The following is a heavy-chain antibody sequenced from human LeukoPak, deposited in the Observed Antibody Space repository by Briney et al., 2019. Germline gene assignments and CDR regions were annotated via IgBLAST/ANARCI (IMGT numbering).Heavy chain of an antibody. CDR2: ISGSGGRT. J-gene: IGHJ5*02. CDR3: AKGPYYCHSSGYSRRWFDP. CDR1: GFTFSSYA. D-gene: IGHD3-22*01. V-gene: IGHV3-23*01. Sequence: GGSLRLSCAASGFTFSSYAMSWVRQAPGKGLEWVSGISGSGGRTYYADSVKGRFAISRDNSKNTLNLQMISLRAEDTAVYFCAKGPYYCHSSGYSRRWFDPWGQGTLVTVSS.